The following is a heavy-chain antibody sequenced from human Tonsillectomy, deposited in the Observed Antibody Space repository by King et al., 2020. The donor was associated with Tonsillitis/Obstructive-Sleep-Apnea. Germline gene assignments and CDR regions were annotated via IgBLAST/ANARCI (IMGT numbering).Heavy chain of an antibody. CDR2: FDPEDGET. Sequence: QLVQSGAEVRKPGASVKVSCKVSGYTLTELSIHWVRQAPGKGLEWMGGFDPEDGETVYAQKFQGRVTVTEDTSTDADYMELSSLTSKDTAVYYCATGPRRSMVQIYYYYMDVWGKGTAVTVSS. V-gene: IGHV1-24*01. D-gene: IGHD3-10*01. CDR3: ATGPRRSMVQIYYYYMDV. CDR1: GYTLTELS. J-gene: IGHJ6*03.